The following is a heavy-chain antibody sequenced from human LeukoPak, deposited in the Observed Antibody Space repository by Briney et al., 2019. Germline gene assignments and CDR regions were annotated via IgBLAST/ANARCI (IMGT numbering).Heavy chain of an antibody. CDR1: GFTFSSYA. CDR3: AKDLSRSVAGTAEGENYFDY. Sequence: PGGSLRLPCAASGFTFSSYAMSWVRQAPGKGLEWVSAISGSGGSTYYADSVKGWFTISRDNSKNTLYLQMNSLRAEDTAVYYCAKDLSRSVAGTAEGENYFDYWGQGTLVTVSS. CDR2: ISGSGGST. J-gene: IGHJ4*02. D-gene: IGHD6-19*01. V-gene: IGHV3-23*01.